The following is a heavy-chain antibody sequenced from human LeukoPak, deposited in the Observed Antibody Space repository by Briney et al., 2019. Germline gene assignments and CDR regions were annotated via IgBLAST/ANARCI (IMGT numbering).Heavy chain of an antibody. Sequence: GGSLRLSCAASGFTFSSYAMSWVRQAPGKGPEWVSAISGSVGSTYYADSVKGRFTISRDNSKNTLYLQMNSLRAEDTAVYYCAKEGYYYDSSGTLSDLVDYWGQGALVTVSS. CDR2: ISGSVGST. CDR1: GFTFSSYA. J-gene: IGHJ4*02. D-gene: IGHD3-22*01. V-gene: IGHV3-23*01. CDR3: AKEGYYYDSSGTLSDLVDY.